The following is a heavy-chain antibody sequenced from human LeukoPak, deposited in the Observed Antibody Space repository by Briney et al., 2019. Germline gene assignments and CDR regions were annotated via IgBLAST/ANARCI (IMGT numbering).Heavy chain of an antibody. CDR3: AKAPSSSWYPFDY. J-gene: IGHJ4*02. Sequence: GGSLRLSCAASGFTFSDYYMAWIRQAPGKGLEWVSYISRSISTIYYADSVKGRFTISRDNAKNSLYLQMNSLRAEDTAVYYCAKAPSSSWYPFDYWGQGTLVTVSS. D-gene: IGHD6-13*01. CDR2: ISRSISTI. CDR1: GFTFSDYY. V-gene: IGHV3-11*01.